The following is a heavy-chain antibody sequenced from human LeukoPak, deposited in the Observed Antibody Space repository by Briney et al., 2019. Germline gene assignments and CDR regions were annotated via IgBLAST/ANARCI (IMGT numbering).Heavy chain of an antibody. Sequence: GGSLRLSCAASGFAFGSPWMHWVRQAPGKGLVWVSRINSDGSATAYADSVKGRFTISRDNAENTLYLQMNSLRAEDTAVYYCARGTAGYHSSYFDYWGQGTLVTVSS. CDR2: INSDGSAT. D-gene: IGHD3-16*02. J-gene: IGHJ4*02. CDR3: ARGTAGYHSSYFDY. CDR1: GFAFGSPW. V-gene: IGHV3-74*01.